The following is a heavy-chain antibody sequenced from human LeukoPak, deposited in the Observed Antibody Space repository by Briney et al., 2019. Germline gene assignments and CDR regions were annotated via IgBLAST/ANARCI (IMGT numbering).Heavy chain of an antibody. Sequence: SETLSLTCTVSGGSISSTSYYWGWIRQPPGEGLEWIGSMYYTGNTHYSPSLKSRVAISVDTSKNQFSLELNSVTAADTAVYYCARLYYGMDVWGQGTTVTVPS. V-gene: IGHV4-39*01. CDR1: GGSISSTSYY. J-gene: IGHJ6*02. CDR3: ARLYYGMDV. CDR2: MYYTGNT.